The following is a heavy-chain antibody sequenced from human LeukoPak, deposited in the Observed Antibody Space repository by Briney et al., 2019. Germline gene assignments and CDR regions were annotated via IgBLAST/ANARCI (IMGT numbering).Heavy chain of an antibody. V-gene: IGHV3-33*08. D-gene: IGHD6-13*01. J-gene: IGHJ4*02. CDR2: IWYDGSNK. CDR1: GFTFSSYA. CDR3: ARGKAGIAAAFLDY. Sequence: GGSLRLSCAASGFTFSSYAMHWVRQAPGKGLEWVAVIWYDGSNKYYADTVKGRFTISRDNSINTLHLQMNSLRAEDTAVYYWARGKAGIAAAFLDYWGQGTLVTVSS.